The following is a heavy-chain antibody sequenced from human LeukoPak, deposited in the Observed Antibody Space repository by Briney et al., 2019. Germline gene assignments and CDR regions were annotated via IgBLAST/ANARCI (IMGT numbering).Heavy chain of an antibody. J-gene: IGHJ6*03. V-gene: IGHV4-59*01. CDR1: GGSISSYY. CDR2: IYYSGST. D-gene: IGHD6-13*01. Sequence: SETLSLTCTVSGGSISSYYWSWIRQPPGKGLEWIGYIYYSGSTNYNPSLKSRVTISVDTSKNHFSLELSSVTAADTAVYFCARGRVSSSSWYSTYYYYFYMDVWGKGTTVTVSS. CDR3: ARGRVSSSSWYSTYYYYFYMDV.